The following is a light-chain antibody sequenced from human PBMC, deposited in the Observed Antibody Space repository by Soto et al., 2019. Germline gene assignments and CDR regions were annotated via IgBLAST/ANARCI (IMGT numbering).Light chain of an antibody. CDR1: QSISSG. V-gene: IGKV1-5*03. J-gene: IGKJ1*01. CDR2: TAS. CDR3: QQYSGDSRT. Sequence: DIQMTQSPSTLSASVGDRVNITCRASQSISSGLAWDQQKPGKAPKLLIYTASRLHSGVSSRFSGSESGTEFTLTISSLQPDDFATYYCQQYSGDSRTFGQGTKVEMK.